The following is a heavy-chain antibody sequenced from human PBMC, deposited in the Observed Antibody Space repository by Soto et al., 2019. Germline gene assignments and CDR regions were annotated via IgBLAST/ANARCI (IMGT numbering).Heavy chain of an antibody. Sequence: LRLSCAASGFTFSSYSMNWVRQAPGKGVEWVSSISSSSSYIYYADSVKGRFTISRDNAKNSLYLQMNSLRAEDTAVYYCARDLAPYDFWSGRYYYYYYGMDVWGQGTTVTVSS. V-gene: IGHV3-21*01. CDR2: ISSSSSYI. CDR3: ARDLAPYDFWSGRYYYYYYGMDV. D-gene: IGHD3-3*01. CDR1: GFTFSSYS. J-gene: IGHJ6*02.